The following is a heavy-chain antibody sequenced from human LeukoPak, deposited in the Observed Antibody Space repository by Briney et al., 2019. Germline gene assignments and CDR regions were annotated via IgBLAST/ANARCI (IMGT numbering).Heavy chain of an antibody. CDR3: TRWPYDFWSGYSYYYYYMDV. CDR1: GFTFSGSA. V-gene: IGHV3-73*01. CDR2: IRSKANSYAT. Sequence: GGSLRLSCAASGFTFSGSAMHWVRQASGKGLEWVGRIRSKANSYATAYAASVEGRFTISRDDSKNTAYLQMNSLKTEDTAVYYCTRWPYDFWSGYSYYYYYMDVWGEGTTVTVSS. J-gene: IGHJ6*03. D-gene: IGHD3-3*01.